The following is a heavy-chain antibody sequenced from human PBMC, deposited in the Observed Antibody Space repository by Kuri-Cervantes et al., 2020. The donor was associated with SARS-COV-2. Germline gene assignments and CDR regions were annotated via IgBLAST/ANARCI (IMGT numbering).Heavy chain of an antibody. J-gene: IGHJ4*02. CDR3: ARDIAVAEVGVAY. D-gene: IGHD6-19*01. CDR2: ISYDGSNK. Sequence: GESLKISCAASGFTFSSYGMHWVRQAPGKRLEWVAVISYDGSNKYYADSVKGRFTISRDNSKNTLYLQMNSLRAEDTAVYYCARDIAVAEVGVAYWGQGTLVTVSS. V-gene: IGHV3-30*03. CDR1: GFTFSSYG.